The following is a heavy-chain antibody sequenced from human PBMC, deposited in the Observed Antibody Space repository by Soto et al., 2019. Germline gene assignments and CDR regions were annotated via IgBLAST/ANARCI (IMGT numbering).Heavy chain of an antibody. Sequence: QVQLVQSGAEVNKPGSSVKVSCKASGGTFSSYAISWVRPAPGQGLEWMGGIIPISGTANYAQQFQGRVTITADESTRTAYMELSSLRSEDTAVYYCARSQGSSTSLEIYYYYYYGMDVWGQGTTVTVSS. CDR1: GGTFSSYA. V-gene: IGHV1-69*01. CDR2: IIPISGTA. D-gene: IGHD2-2*01. J-gene: IGHJ6*02. CDR3: ARSQGSSTSLEIYYYYYYGMDV.